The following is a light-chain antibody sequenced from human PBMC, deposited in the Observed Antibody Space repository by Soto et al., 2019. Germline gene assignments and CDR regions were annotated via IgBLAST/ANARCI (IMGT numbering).Light chain of an antibody. J-gene: IGKJ1*01. CDR3: QQTYKTPLT. CDR1: QSISNY. CDR2: LAS. V-gene: IGKV1-39*01. Sequence: DMQMTQSPSSLSASLGDRVTIXXRASQSISNYLNWYQHKPGKAPKLXIYLASSLSSGVPSRFSGSGSGTDFTLTISSLQPEDFATYYCQQTYKTPLTFGQGTKVDIK.